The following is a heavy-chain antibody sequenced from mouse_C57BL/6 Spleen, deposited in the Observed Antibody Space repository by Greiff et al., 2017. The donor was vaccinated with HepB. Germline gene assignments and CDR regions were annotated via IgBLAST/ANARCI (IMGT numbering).Heavy chain of an antibody. CDR3: AREGPYYGSSYEWYFDV. J-gene: IGHJ1*03. CDR1: GISITTGNYR. D-gene: IGHD1-1*01. V-gene: IGHV3-5*01. CDR2: IYYSGTI. Sequence: EVQLVESGPGLVKPSQTVFLTCTVTGISITTGNYRWSWIRQFPGNKLEWIGYIYYSGTITYNPSLTSRTTITRDTPKNQFFLEMNSLTAEYTATYYGAREGPYYGSSYEWYFDVWGTGTTVTVSS.